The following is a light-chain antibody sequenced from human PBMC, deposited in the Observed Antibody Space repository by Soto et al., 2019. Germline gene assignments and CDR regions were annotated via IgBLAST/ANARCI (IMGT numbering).Light chain of an antibody. CDR1: QSVRSRY. J-gene: IGKJ1*01. V-gene: IGKV3-20*01. CDR3: QQYGTSPQT. Sequence: EIVFTQSPDTLSLSPGERATLSCRASQSVRSRYLAWYQQKPGQAPRLLIYGSSSRPPGIPDRVSGSGSGTEFTLTISRLEPEDFAVYYCQQYGTSPQTFGQGTKVDIK. CDR2: GSS.